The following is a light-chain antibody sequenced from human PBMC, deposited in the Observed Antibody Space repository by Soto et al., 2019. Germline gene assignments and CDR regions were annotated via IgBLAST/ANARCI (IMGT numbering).Light chain of an antibody. CDR1: SSDVGSYNC. Sequence: QSVLTQPPSASGSPGQSVTISCTGTSSDVGSYNCVSWYQQHPGKAPKLMIYEVNKRPSGVPDRFSGSKSGNTASLTVSGLQAEDEADYYCSSYAGSNNFPYVFGTGTKVPVL. V-gene: IGLV2-8*01. CDR2: EVN. CDR3: SSYAGSNNFPYV. J-gene: IGLJ1*01.